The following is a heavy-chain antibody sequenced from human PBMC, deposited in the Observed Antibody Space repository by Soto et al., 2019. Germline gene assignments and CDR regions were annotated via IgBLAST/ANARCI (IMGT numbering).Heavy chain of an antibody. J-gene: IGHJ4*02. Sequence: QVQLMQSGGEVKKPGASVKVSCKASGFTFRIYAIAWVRQAPGQGLEWMGWIRTHNGNANYAQNFQDRITMTADTSTNTAYLELRNLRTDDTAGDYCARCTGFSSTFPDYWGQGTLVSVSS. CDR1: GFTFRIYA. V-gene: IGHV1-18*04. CDR2: IRTHNGNA. CDR3: ARCTGFSSTFPDY. D-gene: IGHD6-13*01.